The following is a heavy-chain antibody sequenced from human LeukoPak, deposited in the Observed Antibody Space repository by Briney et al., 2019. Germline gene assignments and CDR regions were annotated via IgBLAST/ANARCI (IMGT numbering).Heavy chain of an antibody. Sequence: GGSLRLSCTASGFTFGDYAMSWVRQAPGKGLEWVGFIRSTIYGGTPEYAASVKGRFSISRDDSKGVAYLQMNSLKTEDTAVYYCTRDQTPYYWGQGTLVTVSS. CDR2: IRSTIYGGTP. V-gene: IGHV3-49*04. CDR1: GFTFGDYA. J-gene: IGHJ4*02. CDR3: TRDQTPYY.